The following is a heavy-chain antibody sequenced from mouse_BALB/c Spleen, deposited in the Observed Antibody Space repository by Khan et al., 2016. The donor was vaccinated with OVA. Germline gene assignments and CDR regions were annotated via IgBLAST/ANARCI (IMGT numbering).Heavy chain of an antibody. D-gene: IGHD2-12*01. Sequence: EVQLQESGPSLVTPSQTLSLTCSVTGDSITSGYWSWIQKFPGNKLEYMGYMIYSGNTYYNPSLKRRISLTRHTSKNQYYLPLNSVTTEDTATYYLSRSTYSYAFAYWGQGTLVTVSA. V-gene: IGHV3-8*02. CDR3: SRSTYSYAFAY. J-gene: IGHJ3*01. CDR1: GDSITSGY. CDR2: MIYSGNT.